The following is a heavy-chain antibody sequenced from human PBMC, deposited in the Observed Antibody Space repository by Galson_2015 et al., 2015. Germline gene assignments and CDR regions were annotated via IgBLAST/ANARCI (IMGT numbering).Heavy chain of an antibody. Sequence: GDSVTSGSYYWALIRQPPGGGLEWIASVYYSGSTYYNASLQSRVTMSVDTSKNRFSLSLTSVTAADTAIYYCARQGRLAAGLLTWFDPWGQGALVIVSS. V-gene: IGHV4-39*01. J-gene: IGHJ5*02. CDR3: ARQGRLAAGLLTWFDP. CDR2: VYYSGST. D-gene: IGHD2-21*01. CDR1: GDSVTSGSYY.